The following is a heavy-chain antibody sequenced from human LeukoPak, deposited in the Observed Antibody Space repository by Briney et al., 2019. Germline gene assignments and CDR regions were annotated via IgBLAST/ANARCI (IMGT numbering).Heavy chain of an antibody. Sequence: ASVKVSCKASGYTFTSYDINWVRQATGQGLEWMGWMNPNSGNTGYAQKFQGRVTMTRNTSISTAYMELSSLRSEDTAVYSCARDVGAAAPSGYWGQGTMVTVSS. D-gene: IGHD2-2*01. CDR3: ARDVGAAAPSGY. J-gene: IGHJ4*02. CDR1: GYTFTSYD. CDR2: MNPNSGNT. V-gene: IGHV1-8*01.